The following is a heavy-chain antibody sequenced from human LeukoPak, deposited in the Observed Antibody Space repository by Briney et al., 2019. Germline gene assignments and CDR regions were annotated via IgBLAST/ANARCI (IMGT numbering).Heavy chain of an antibody. CDR1: GFTVSTNY. CDR3: ARDRPGRNYFDY. V-gene: IGHV3-53*01. Sequence: GGSLRLSCAASGFTVSTNYMSWVRQAPGKGLEWVSVIYSGGSTYYADSVKGRFTISRDNAKNSLSLQMNSLRAEDTAVYYCARDRPGRNYFDYWGQGTLVTVSS. J-gene: IGHJ4*02. CDR2: IYSGGST.